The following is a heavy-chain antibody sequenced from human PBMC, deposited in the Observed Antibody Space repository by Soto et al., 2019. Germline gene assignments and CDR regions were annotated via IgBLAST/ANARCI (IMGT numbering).Heavy chain of an antibody. CDR2: IYYSGST. CDR1: GGSISSSSYY. D-gene: IGHD7-27*01. V-gene: IGHV4-39*07. Sequence: SETLSLTCTVSGGSISSSSYYWGWIRQPPGKGLEWIGSIYYSGSTYYNPSLKSRVTISVDTSKNQFSLKLSSVTAADTAVYYCARDRVSGDNWGYYYYGMDVWGQGTTVTVSS. J-gene: IGHJ6*02. CDR3: ARDRVSGDNWGYYYYGMDV.